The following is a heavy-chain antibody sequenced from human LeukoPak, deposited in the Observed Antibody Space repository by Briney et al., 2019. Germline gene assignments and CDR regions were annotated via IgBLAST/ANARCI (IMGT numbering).Heavy chain of an antibody. Sequence: GGSLRLSCTASGFTFSSYWMSWVRQAPGKGLEWVANIKQDGSEKDYVDSVKGRFTISRDNAQNSLYLQMNSLRAEDTAVYYCAGYCGGDCYGMDVWGQGTTVTVSS. D-gene: IGHD2-21*01. V-gene: IGHV3-7*01. CDR1: GFTFSSYW. J-gene: IGHJ6*02. CDR2: IKQDGSEK. CDR3: AGYCGGDCYGMDV.